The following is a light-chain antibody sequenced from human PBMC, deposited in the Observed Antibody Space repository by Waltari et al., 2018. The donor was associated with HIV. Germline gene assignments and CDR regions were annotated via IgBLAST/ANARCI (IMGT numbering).Light chain of an antibody. Sequence: QSALTQPASVSGSPGQSITISCTGTSSDVGSYNLVPWYQQHPGKAPKLMIYEVSNRPSGVANRFSGSKSGNTASLTISGLQGEDEADYYCCSYAGSSTFYVVFGGGTNLTVL. V-gene: IGLV2-23*02. CDR3: CSYAGSSTFYVV. CDR1: SSDVGSYNL. CDR2: EVS. J-gene: IGLJ2*01.